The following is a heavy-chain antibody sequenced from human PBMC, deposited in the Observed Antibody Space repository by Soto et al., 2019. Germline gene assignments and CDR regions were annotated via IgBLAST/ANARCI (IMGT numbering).Heavy chain of an antibody. CDR2: ISYDGSNK. V-gene: IGHV3-30*18. CDR3: AKDSRTVGGILTGYYGDYFDL. Sequence: QVQLVESGGGVVQPGRSLRLSCAASGFTFSSYGMHWVRQAPGKGLEWVAVISYDGSNKYYADSVKGRFTISRDNSKNTLYLQMNSLRAEDTAVYYCAKDSRTVGGILTGYYGDYFDLWGRGTLVTVSS. CDR1: GFTFSSYG. J-gene: IGHJ2*01. D-gene: IGHD3-9*01.